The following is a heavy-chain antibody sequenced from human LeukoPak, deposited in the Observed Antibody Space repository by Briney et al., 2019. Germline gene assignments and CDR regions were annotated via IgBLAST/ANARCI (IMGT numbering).Heavy chain of an antibody. CDR2: ISGSGGST. CDR3: AKDNYGSSVY. CDR1: GFTFSSYD. Sequence: PGGSLRLSCAVSGFTFSSYDMSWVRQAPGKGLEWVSGISGSGGSTYYADSVKGRFTISRDNSKDMLYLQMNSLRAEDTAVYYCAKDNYGSSVYWGQGTLVTVSS. V-gene: IGHV3-23*01. D-gene: IGHD3-10*01. J-gene: IGHJ4*02.